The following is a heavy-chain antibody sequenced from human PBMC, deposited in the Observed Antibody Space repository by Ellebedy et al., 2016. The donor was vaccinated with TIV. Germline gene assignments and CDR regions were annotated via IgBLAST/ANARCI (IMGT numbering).Heavy chain of an antibody. CDR1: GFSLSTSGMC. J-gene: IGHJ4*02. V-gene: IGHV2-70*01. D-gene: IGHD1-26*01. Sequence: SGPTLVXPTQTLTLTCTFSGFSLSTSGMCVSWIRQPPGKALEWLALIDWDDDKYYSTSLKTRLTISKDTSKNQVVLTMTNMDPVDTATYYCARIPPSGSYYLLFDYWGQGTLVTVSS. CDR3: ARIPPSGSYYLLFDY. CDR2: IDWDDDK.